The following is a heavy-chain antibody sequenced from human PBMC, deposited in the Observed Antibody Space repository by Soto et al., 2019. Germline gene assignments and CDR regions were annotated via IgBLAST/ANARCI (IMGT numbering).Heavy chain of an antibody. CDR2: IIPIFGTA. CDR3: ARAHSSSWTRTCAEYFQH. D-gene: IGHD6-13*01. V-gene: IGHV1-69*01. Sequence: QVQLVQSGAEVKKPGSSVKVSCKASGGTFSSYAISWVRQAPGQGLEWMGGIIPIFGTANYAQKFQGRVTITADESTSTAYMGLSSLRSEDTAVYYCARAHSSSWTRTCAEYFQHWGQGTLVTVSS. CDR1: GGTFSSYA. J-gene: IGHJ1*01.